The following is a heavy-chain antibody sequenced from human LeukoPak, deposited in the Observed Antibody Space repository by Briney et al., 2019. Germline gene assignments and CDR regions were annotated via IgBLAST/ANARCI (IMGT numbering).Heavy chain of an antibody. CDR1: GFTFSNYA. J-gene: IGHJ4*02. CDR2: LSASGGST. D-gene: IGHD5-24*01. CDR3: AKVMAWDWLQYPPTPFDQ. V-gene: IGHV3-23*01. Sequence: GGSLRLSCAASGFTFSNYAVSWVRQAPGKGLEWVSTLSASGGSTYYADSVKGRSTISRDNSKTTSFLQMNSLRAEDTALYFCAKVMAWDWLQYPPTPFDQWGQGTLVTVSS.